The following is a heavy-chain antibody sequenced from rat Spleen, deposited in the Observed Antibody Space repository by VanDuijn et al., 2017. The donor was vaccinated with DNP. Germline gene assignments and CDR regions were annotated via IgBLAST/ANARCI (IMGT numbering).Heavy chain of an antibody. Sequence: EVQLVESGGGLVQPGRSLKLSCAASGFTFSDYNMAWVRQAPKKGLEWVATIIYDGSRTYYRDFVKGRFTISRDNVRNTLYLQMNSLRSEDTATYYCTRSAAGLAYWGQGTLVTVSS. CDR3: TRSAAGLAY. D-gene: IGHD1-2*01. J-gene: IGHJ3*01. V-gene: IGHV5S10*01. CDR2: IIYDGSRT. CDR1: GFTFSDYN.